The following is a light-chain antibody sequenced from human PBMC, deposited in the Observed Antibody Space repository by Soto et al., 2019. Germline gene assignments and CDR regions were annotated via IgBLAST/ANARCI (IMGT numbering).Light chain of an antibody. V-gene: IGLV2-8*01. J-gene: IGLJ1*01. CDR2: DVF. CDR3: NSYAGGTYV. Sequence: QSVLTQPPSASGSPGQSVTISCTGTSRDVGAYDSVSWYQQHPGKAPKLMIYDVFKRPSRVPDRFSGSKSGNTASLTVSGLQAEDEADYYCNSYAGGTYVFGTGTKVTVL. CDR1: SRDVGAYDS.